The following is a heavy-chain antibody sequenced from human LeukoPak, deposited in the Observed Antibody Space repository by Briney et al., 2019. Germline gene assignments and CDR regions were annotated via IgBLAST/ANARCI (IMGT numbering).Heavy chain of an antibody. CDR1: GYTFTDYY. CDR3: ATSSPGDLDWFDP. Sequence: ASVKISCKVSGYTFTDYYMHWVQQAPGKGLEWMGLVDPEDGETIYAGKFQGRVTITADTSTDTAYMELSSLRSEDTAVYYCATSSPGDLDWFDPWGQGTLVTVSS. J-gene: IGHJ5*02. CDR2: VDPEDGET. V-gene: IGHV1-69-2*01. D-gene: IGHD7-27*01.